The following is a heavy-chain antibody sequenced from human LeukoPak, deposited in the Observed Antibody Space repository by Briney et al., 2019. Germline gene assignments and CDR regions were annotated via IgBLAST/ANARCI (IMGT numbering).Heavy chain of an antibody. CDR2: IYYSGST. Sequence: HSETLSLTCTVSGGSISNYYWSWIRQPPGKGLEWIGYIYYSGSTNSNPSLKSRVTILVDTSKNQFSLKLSSVTAADTAVYYCARSGRDYGDYYFDYWGQGTLVTVSS. D-gene: IGHD4-17*01. V-gene: IGHV4-59*01. CDR3: ARSGRDYGDYYFDY. CDR1: GGSISNYY. J-gene: IGHJ4*02.